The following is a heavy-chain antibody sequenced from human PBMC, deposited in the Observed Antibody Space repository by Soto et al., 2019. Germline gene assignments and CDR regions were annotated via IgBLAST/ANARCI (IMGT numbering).Heavy chain of an antibody. J-gene: IGHJ4*02. V-gene: IGHV1-3*01. Sequence: ASVRVSCKASGYTFTSYAMHWVRQAPGQRLEWMGWINAGNGNTKYSQKFKGRVTITRDTSASTAYMELSSLRSEDTSVYYCARGITLPTPLDYWGQGTLVTVSS. D-gene: IGHD1-20*01. CDR3: ARGITLPTPLDY. CDR2: INAGNGNT. CDR1: GYTFTSYA.